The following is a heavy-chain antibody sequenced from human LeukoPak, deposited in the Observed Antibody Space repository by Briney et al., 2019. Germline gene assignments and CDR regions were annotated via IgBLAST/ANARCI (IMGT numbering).Heavy chain of an antibody. CDR1: GGSISSYY. V-gene: IGHV4-4*07. D-gene: IGHD6-13*01. CDR2: IYTSGST. J-gene: IGHJ5*02. CDR3: ARDSGGSSLFLGWFDP. Sequence: PSETLSLTCTVSGGSISSYYWSWIRQPAGKGLEWIGRIYTSGSTNYNPSLKSRVTMSVDTSKNQFSLKLSSVTAADTAVYYCARDSGGSSLFLGWFDPWGQGTLVTVSS.